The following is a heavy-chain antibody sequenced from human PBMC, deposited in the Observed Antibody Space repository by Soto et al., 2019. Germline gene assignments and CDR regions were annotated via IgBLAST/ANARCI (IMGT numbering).Heavy chain of an antibody. CDR3: ARLNYDFLGAYSYYYMDV. CDR2: IYYSGST. Sequence: QVQLQESGPGLVKPSETLSLTCTVSGGSTTGYYWSWIRQPPGKGLEWIGYIYYSGSTNYNPSLKSRVTISVDTSKNQFSLKLSSVTAADTAVYYCARLNYDFLGAYSYYYMDVWGKGTTVTVSS. J-gene: IGHJ6*03. V-gene: IGHV4-59*08. D-gene: IGHD3-3*01. CDR1: GGSTTGYY.